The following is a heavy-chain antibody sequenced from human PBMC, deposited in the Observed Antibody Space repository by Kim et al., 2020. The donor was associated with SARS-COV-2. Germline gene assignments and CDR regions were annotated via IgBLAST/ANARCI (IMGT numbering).Heavy chain of an antibody. V-gene: IGHV3-23*01. Sequence: YDESVKGRLSISRETSRNTLYLQRNSLRGEDTAVYYCAKDLWNYSGMDVWGQGATVTVSS. D-gene: IGHD2-21*01. CDR3: AKDLWNYSGMDV. J-gene: IGHJ6*02.